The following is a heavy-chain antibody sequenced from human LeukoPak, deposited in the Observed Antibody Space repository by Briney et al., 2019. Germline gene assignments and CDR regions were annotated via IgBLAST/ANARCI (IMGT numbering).Heavy chain of an antibody. Sequence: VKVSCKASGYTFSSYGISWVRQAPGQGLEWMGRISADKGNTKYAQKFQGRVTMTTDTSTSTAYMELRSLRSDDTAVYYRAVAGTAFDFDYWGQGTLVTVSS. J-gene: IGHJ4*02. V-gene: IGHV1-18*01. D-gene: IGHD6-19*01. CDR1: GYTFSSYG. CDR2: ISADKGNT. CDR3: AVAGTAFDFDY.